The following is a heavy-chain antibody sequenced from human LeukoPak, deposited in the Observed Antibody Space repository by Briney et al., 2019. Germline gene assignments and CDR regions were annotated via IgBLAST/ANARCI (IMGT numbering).Heavy chain of an antibody. CDR1: GYTFTSYG. Sequence: ASVKVSCKASGYTFTSYGISWVRQAPGQGLEWMGWVSAYNGKTHYAQNLQGRVTMTTDTSTSTAYMELRSLRPDDTAVYYCARCEGDCNDVFDYWGQGTLVTVSS. J-gene: IGHJ4*02. CDR2: VSAYNGKT. D-gene: IGHD1-1*01. CDR3: ARCEGDCNDVFDY. V-gene: IGHV1-18*01.